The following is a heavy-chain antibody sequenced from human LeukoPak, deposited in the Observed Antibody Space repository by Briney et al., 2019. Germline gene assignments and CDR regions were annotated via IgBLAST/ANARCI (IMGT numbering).Heavy chain of an antibody. CDR1: GYTFTGYY. CDR2: INPNSGGT. V-gene: IGHV1-2*02. J-gene: IGHJ5*02. Sequence: ASVTLSCNASGYTFTGYYMHWGRQAPGQGLGWMGWINPNSGGTNYSQKFHGRVTMTRDTSISTAYLELSRLRSDDTAVYYCARAVGIGIAAAVDPWGQGTLVTVSS. D-gene: IGHD6-13*01. CDR3: ARAVGIGIAAAVDP.